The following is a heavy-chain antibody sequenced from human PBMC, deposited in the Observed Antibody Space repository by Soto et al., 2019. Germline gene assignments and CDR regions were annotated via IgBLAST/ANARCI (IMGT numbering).Heavy chain of an antibody. V-gene: IGHV1-2*04. Sequence: ASVKVSGKASGYTFTGYYMHWVRQAPGQGLEWMGWINPNSGGTNYAQKFQGWVTMTRDTSISTAYMELSRLRSDDTAVYYCARGTYSSSSPLFDYWGQGTLVTVSS. J-gene: IGHJ4*02. CDR2: INPNSGGT. CDR1: GYTFTGYY. CDR3: ARGTYSSSSPLFDY. D-gene: IGHD6-6*01.